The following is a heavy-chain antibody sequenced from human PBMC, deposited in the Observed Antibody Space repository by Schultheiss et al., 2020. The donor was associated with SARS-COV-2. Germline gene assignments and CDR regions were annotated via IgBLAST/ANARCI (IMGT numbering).Heavy chain of an antibody. D-gene: IGHD6-19*01. V-gene: IGHV4-34*01. CDR2: INHSGST. CDR3: ARARYSSGWYKYYMDV. J-gene: IGHJ6*03. CDR1: GGSISSYY. Sequence: SQTLSLTCAVYGGSISSYYWSWIRQPPGKGLEWIGEINHSGSTNYNPSLKSRVTISVDTSKNQFSLKLSSVTAADTAVYYCARARYSSGWYKYYMDVWGKGTTVTVSS.